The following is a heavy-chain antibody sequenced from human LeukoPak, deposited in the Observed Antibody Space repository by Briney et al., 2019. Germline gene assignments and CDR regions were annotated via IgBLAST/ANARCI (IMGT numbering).Heavy chain of an antibody. CDR1: GGSISSGSYY. J-gene: IGHJ6*03. CDR3: ARDVKYYYYYYMDV. V-gene: IGHV4-61*02. CDR2: IYTSGST. Sequence: TLSLTCTVSGGSISSGSYYWSWIRQPAGKGLEWIGRIYTSGSTNYNPSPKSRVTISVDTSKNQFSLKLSSVTAADTAVYYCARDVKYYYYYYMDVWGKGTTVTISS.